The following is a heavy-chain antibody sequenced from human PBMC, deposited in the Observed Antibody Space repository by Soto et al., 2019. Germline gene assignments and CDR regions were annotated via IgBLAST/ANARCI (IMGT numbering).Heavy chain of an antibody. D-gene: IGHD6-13*01. CDR3: ARDRERDAWYEDY. CDR1: GFSFSNYA. Sequence: GGSLRLSCAASGFSFSNYAMSWVRQAPGKGLEWVSVISGRDDSTYYADSVKGRFTISRDNSKNTLYLQMNSLRAEDTAVYYCARDRERDAWYEDYWGQGTLVTVSS. J-gene: IGHJ4*02. V-gene: IGHV3-23*01. CDR2: ISGRDDST.